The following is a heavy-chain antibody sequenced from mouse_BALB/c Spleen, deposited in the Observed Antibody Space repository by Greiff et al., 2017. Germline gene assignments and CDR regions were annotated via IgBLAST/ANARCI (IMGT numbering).Heavy chain of an antibody. V-gene: IGHV1S81*02. D-gene: IGHD2-4*01. CDR3: TRDYDYSLAY. Sequence: QVQLQQSGAELVKPGASVKLSCKASGYTFTSYYMYWVKPRPGQGLEWIGEINPSNGGTNFNEKFKSKATLTVDKSSSTAYMQLSSLTSEDSAVYYCTRDYDYSLAYGGQGNLVTVAA. J-gene: IGHJ3*01. CDR2: INPSNGGT. CDR1: GYTFTSYY.